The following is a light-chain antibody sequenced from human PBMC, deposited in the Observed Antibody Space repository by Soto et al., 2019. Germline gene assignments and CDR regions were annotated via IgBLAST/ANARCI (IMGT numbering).Light chain of an antibody. CDR2: DVS. Sequence: VLTQPDSVSGSPGQSVAISCTAASSDIGNYNYVSWYQQRPGKVPKLIIHDVSDRPSGVSDRFSGSKSGNTASLTISGLQAEDEADYYCSSYTSTSTYVFGTGTKVT. CDR3: SSYTSTSTYV. V-gene: IGLV2-14*03. J-gene: IGLJ1*01. CDR1: SSDIGNYNY.